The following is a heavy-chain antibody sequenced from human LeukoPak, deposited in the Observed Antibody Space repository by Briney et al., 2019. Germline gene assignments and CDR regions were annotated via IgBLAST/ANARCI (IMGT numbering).Heavy chain of an antibody. CDR3: ARGSRRLADFHY. Sequence: SETLSLTCTVSSGSVSSPSNYWGWIRQSPGRGLEWIGNVYYTGSTTYSPSLKSRVTISVDTSKNQFSLKLSSVTAADTAVYYCARGSRRLADFHYWGQGTLVTVSS. CDR2: VYYTGST. CDR1: SGSVSSPSNY. D-gene: IGHD6-19*01. V-gene: IGHV4-61*01. J-gene: IGHJ4*02.